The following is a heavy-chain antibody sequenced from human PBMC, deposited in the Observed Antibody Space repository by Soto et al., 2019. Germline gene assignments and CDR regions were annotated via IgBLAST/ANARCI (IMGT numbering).Heavy chain of an antibody. CDR1: GYTFTSYY. J-gene: IGHJ4*02. Sequence: ASVKVSCKASGYTFTSYYTHWVRQAPGQGLEWMGIINPSGGSTSYAQKFQGRVTMTRDTSTSTVYMELSSLRSEDTAVYYCARAGAYCGGDCYLYYWGQGTLVTVSS. D-gene: IGHD2-21*02. CDR3: ARAGAYCGGDCYLYY. V-gene: IGHV1-46*01. CDR2: INPSGGST.